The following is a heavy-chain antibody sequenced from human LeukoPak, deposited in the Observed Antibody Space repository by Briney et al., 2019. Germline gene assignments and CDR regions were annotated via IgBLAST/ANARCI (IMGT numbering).Heavy chain of an antibody. Sequence: GASVKVSCKVSGYTLTELSMHWVRQAPGKGLEWMGGFDPEDGETIYAQKFQGRVTMTEDTSTDTAYMELSSLRSEDTAMYYCATGYSSSWYYAFDIWGQGTMVTVSS. CDR2: FDPEDGET. J-gene: IGHJ3*02. CDR3: ATGYSSSWYYAFDI. CDR1: GYTLTELS. D-gene: IGHD6-13*01. V-gene: IGHV1-24*01.